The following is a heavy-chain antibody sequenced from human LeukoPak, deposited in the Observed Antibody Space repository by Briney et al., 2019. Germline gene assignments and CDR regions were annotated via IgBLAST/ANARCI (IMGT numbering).Heavy chain of an antibody. D-gene: IGHD2-15*01. V-gene: IGHV3-48*03. CDR2: ISSSGSTI. CDR1: GFTFSSYE. CDR3: ASNTEGYCSGGSCFYYYYGMDV. Sequence: GGSLRLSCAASGFTFSSYEMNWVRQAPGKGLEWVSYISSSGSTIYYADSVKGRFTISRDNAKNSLYLQMNSLRAEDTAVYYCASNTEGYCSGGSCFYYYYGMDVWGQGTTVTVSS. J-gene: IGHJ6*02.